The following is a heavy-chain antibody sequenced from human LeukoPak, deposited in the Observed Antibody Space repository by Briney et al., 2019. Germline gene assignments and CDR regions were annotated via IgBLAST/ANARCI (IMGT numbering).Heavy chain of an antibody. V-gene: IGHV1-18*01. CDR1: GYTFTSYG. Sequence: ASVKVSCKASGYTFTSYGISWVRQAPGQGLEWMGWISAYNGNTNYAQKPQGRVTMTTDTSTSTAYMELRSLRSDDTAVYYCARDQEVYYDSSGPKGYWGQGTLVTVSS. CDR3: ARDQEVYYDSSGPKGY. J-gene: IGHJ4*02. D-gene: IGHD3-22*01. CDR2: ISAYNGNT.